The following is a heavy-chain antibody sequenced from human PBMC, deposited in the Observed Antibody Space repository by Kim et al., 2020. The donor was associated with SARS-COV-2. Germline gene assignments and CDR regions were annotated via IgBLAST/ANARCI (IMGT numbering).Heavy chain of an antibody. Sequence: ASVKVSCKASGYTFTSYGISWVRQAPGQGLEWMGWISAYNGNTNYAQKLQGRVTMTTDTSTSTAYMELRSLRSDDTAVYYCARDWRTTHQGSWFDPWGQGTLVTVSS. CDR2: ISAYNGNT. V-gene: IGHV1-18*04. D-gene: IGHD4-4*01. CDR1: GYTFTSYG. J-gene: IGHJ5*02. CDR3: ARDWRTTHQGSWFDP.